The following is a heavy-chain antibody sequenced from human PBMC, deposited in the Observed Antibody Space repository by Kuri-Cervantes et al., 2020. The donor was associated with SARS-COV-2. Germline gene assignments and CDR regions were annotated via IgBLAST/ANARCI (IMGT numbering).Heavy chain of an antibody. CDR1: GFTFSSYG. CDR2: ISYDGSNK. J-gene: IGHJ6*02. D-gene: IGHD4-11*01. Sequence: GESLKISCAASGFTFSSYGMHWVRQAPGKGLEWVAVISYDGSNKYYADPVKGRFTISRDNSKNTLYLQMNSLRAEDTAVYYCAKPHYSKAYYYGMDVWGQGTTVTVSS. V-gene: IGHV3-30*18. CDR3: AKPHYSKAYYYGMDV.